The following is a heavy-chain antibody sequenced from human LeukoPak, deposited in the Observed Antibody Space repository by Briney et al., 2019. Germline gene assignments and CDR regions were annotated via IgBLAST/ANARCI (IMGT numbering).Heavy chain of an antibody. CDR1: GFSFISYG. D-gene: IGHD4-17*01. V-gene: IGHV3-30*18. CDR3: AKRPSDYGDYVMYFDY. Sequence: GGSLRLSCAASGFSFISYGMHWVRQAPGKGLEWVGVISDDGRRKDYADSVKGRFTISRDNSKDTLYLQMNSLRAEDTAVYYCAKRPSDYGDYVMYFDYWGQGTLVTVSS. J-gene: IGHJ4*02. CDR2: ISDDGRRK.